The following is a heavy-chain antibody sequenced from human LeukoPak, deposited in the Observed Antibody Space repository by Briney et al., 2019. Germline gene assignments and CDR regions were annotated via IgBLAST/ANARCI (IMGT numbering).Heavy chain of an antibody. V-gene: IGHV3-48*03. CDR2: IGSRGNTI. D-gene: IGHD3-16*01. J-gene: IGHJ5*02. CDR1: GFTFSNYE. Sequence: QPGGSLRLSCAASGFTFSNYEMNWVRQAPGKGLEWISYIGSRGNTIYYADSVKGRFTISRDNSKNTLYLQMNSLRAEDTAVYYCAKDWAYTDGFDPWGQGTLVTVSS. CDR3: AKDWAYTDGFDP.